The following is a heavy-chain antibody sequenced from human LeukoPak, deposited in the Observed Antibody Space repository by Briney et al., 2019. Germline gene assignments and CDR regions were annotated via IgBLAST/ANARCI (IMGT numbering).Heavy chain of an antibody. CDR3: ARQEYCSGGSCYTWFDP. Sequence: GESLKISCKGSGYSINNYWIGWVRQMPGKGLEWMGIIYPADSDIRYSPSFQGQVTFSADKSISTAYLQWSSLKASDTAMYYCARQEYCSGGSCYTWFDPWGQGTLVTVSS. V-gene: IGHV5-51*01. D-gene: IGHD2-15*01. CDR1: GYSINNYW. J-gene: IGHJ5*02. CDR2: IYPADSDI.